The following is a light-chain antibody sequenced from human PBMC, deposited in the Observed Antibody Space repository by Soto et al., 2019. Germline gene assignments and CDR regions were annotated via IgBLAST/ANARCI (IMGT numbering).Light chain of an antibody. Sequence: SYELTQPPSVSVSPGQTASITCSGDKLGEKYACWYQQKPGQSPVVVIYQDTKRPSGIPERFSGSNSGNTATLTISGTQAMDEAEYSCQAWDSHDLVFGGGTTLAV. V-gene: IGLV3-1*01. CDR3: QAWDSHDLV. CDR1: KLGEKY. CDR2: QDT. J-gene: IGLJ3*02.